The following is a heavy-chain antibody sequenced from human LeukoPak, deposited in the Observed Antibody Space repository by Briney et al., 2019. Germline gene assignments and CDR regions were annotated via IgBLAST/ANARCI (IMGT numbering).Heavy chain of an antibody. CDR3: AKDMTGYDILTGYFDY. CDR1: GFTFSSYS. V-gene: IGHV3-21*01. Sequence: GGSLRLSCAASGFTFSSYSMNWVRQAPGKGLEWVSSISSSSSYIYYADSVKGRFTISRDNAKNSLYLQMNSLRAEDTAVYYCAKDMTGYDILTGYFDYWGQGTLVTVSS. D-gene: IGHD3-9*01. J-gene: IGHJ4*02. CDR2: ISSSSSYI.